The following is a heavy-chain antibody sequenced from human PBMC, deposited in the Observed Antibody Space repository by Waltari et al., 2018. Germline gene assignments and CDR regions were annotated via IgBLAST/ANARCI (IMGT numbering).Heavy chain of an antibody. D-gene: IGHD3-3*01. CDR2: ITEDGSEK. J-gene: IGHJ5*02. Sequence: EVQLVESGGGLVQPGGSLSLSCAASGFTFNGHWMTWVRQAPGRGLGWVANITEDGSEKRYMDSVKGRFTVSRDNARNSLYLQMNSLRAEDTAVYYCARCHWTWLDPWGQGTLVTVSS. CDR1: GFTFNGHW. CDR3: ARCHWTWLDP. V-gene: IGHV3-7*01.